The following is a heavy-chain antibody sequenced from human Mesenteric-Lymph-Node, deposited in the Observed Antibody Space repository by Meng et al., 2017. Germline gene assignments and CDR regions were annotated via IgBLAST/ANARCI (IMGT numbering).Heavy chain of an antibody. CDR3: ARDSPGGCGYFDS. D-gene: IGHD2-15*01. CDR1: DGFTTSDDYY. Sequence: QVQLQGPVPGLVKLSQTLAHTCTVSDGFTTSDDYYWSWIRQPPGKGLEWIGYIHYSGTTYYNPSLKSRIAISLDTSKNQFSLNLNSVTAADAAVYYCARDSPGGCGYFDSWGQGTLVTVSS. V-gene: IGHV4-30-4*01. J-gene: IGHJ4*02. CDR2: IHYSGTT.